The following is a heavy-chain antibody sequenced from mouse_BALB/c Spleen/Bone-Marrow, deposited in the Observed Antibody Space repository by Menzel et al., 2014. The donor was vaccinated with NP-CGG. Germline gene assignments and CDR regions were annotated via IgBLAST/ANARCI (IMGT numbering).Heavy chain of an antibody. CDR3: AGGGYGNYADY. V-gene: IGHV1S34*01. D-gene: IGHD2-10*02. Sequence: LVKTGASVKISCKASGYSFTGYYMHWVKQSHGKSLEWIGYISCYNGATSYNQKFKGKATLTVDTSSSTAYMQFNSLTSEDSAVYYCAGGGYGNYADYWGQGTTLTVSS. J-gene: IGHJ2*01. CDR1: GYSFTGYY. CDR2: ISCYNGAT.